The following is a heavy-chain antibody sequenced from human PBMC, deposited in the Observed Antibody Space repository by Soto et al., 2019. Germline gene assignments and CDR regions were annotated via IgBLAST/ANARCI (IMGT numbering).Heavy chain of an antibody. CDR3: ARQASYDFWDGRFYYNYYMDV. V-gene: IGHV4-59*08. CDR2: IYSSGTT. J-gene: IGHJ6*03. CDR1: GGSISGYY. Sequence: SETLSLTCTVSGGSISGYYWSWIRQPPGKGLEWIGSIYSSGTTYYNPSLKSRVTMSVDTSKIQFSLNLSSVTAADTAVYYCARQASYDFWDGRFYYNYYMDVWGKGTPVTVSS. D-gene: IGHD3-3*01.